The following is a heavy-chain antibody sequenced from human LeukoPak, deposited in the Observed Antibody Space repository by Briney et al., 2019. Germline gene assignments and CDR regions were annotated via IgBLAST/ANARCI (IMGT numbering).Heavy chain of an antibody. Sequence: SVKVSCKASGGTFSSYAISWVRQAPGQGLGWMGGIIPIFGTANYAQKFQGRVTITADESTSTADLELSSLRSEDTAVYYCARGTTRVNPYDFWSGYPRGCFDYWGQGTLVTVSS. D-gene: IGHD3-3*01. CDR2: IIPIFGTA. V-gene: IGHV1-69*13. CDR1: GGTFSSYA. CDR3: ARGTTRVNPYDFWSGYPRGCFDY. J-gene: IGHJ4*02.